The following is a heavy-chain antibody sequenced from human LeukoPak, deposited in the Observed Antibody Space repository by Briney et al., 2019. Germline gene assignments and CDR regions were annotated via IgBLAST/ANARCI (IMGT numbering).Heavy chain of an antibody. V-gene: IGHV3-23*01. CDR2: ISGSGGST. CDR1: GFTFSSYA. Sequence: GGSLRLSCAASGFTFSSYAMSWVRQAPGKGLEWVSAISGSGGSTYYADSVKGRFTISRDSSKNTLYLQMNSLRAEDTAVYYCASIKYCGGDCYNYFDYWGQGTLVTVSS. J-gene: IGHJ4*02. D-gene: IGHD2-21*02. CDR3: ASIKYCGGDCYNYFDY.